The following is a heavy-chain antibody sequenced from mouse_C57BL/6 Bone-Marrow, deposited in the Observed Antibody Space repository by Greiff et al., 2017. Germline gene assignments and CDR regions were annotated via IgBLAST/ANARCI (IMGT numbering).Heavy chain of an antibody. D-gene: IGHD1-1*01. CDR2: ISSGGSYT. CDR1: GFTFSSYG. J-gene: IGHJ1*03. CDR3: ARRSGSRTSGVPYWYFDV. Sequence: EVQLVESGGDLVKPGGSLKLSCAASGFTFSSYGMSWVRQTPDKRLEWVATISSGGSYTYYPDSVKGRFTISRDNAKNTLYLQMSSLKSEDTAMYYCARRSGSRTSGVPYWYFDVWGTGTTVTVSS. V-gene: IGHV5-6*01.